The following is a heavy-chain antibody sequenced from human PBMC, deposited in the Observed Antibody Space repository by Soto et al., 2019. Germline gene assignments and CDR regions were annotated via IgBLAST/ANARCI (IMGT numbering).Heavy chain of an antibody. CDR3: AKGGGYSYGTNDAFDI. Sequence: LRLSCAASGFSFRNYGMHWVRQAPGKGLEWVAVISDDGRNKYNVASVEGRFTISRDNSKNTVYLQMNSLRAEDTAVYYCAKGGGYSYGTNDAFDIWGQGTMVTVSS. J-gene: IGHJ3*02. CDR1: GFSFRNYG. CDR2: ISDDGRNK. D-gene: IGHD5-18*01. V-gene: IGHV3-30*18.